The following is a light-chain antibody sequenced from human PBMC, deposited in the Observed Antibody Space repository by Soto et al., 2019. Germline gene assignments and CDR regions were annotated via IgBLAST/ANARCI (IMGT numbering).Light chain of an antibody. V-gene: IGLV2-23*02. J-gene: IGLJ1*01. CDR1: GSDVGNYNF. CDR2: EVS. Sequence: QSVLTQPASVSGSPGQAITVSCTGTGSDVGNYNFVSWYQQHPGKAPKLMIYEVSKRPSGVSNRFSGSKSGNTASLTISRLQAEDEADYYCCSYAGSNIPLIFGTGTKLTVL. CDR3: CSYAGSNIPLI.